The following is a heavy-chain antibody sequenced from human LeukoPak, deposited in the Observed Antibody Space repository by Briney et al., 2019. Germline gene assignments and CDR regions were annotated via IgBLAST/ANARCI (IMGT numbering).Heavy chain of an antibody. V-gene: IGHV3-21*01. CDR2: ISSSSSYI. CDR3: ARGAVPAAHFDY. CDR1: GFTFSSYS. Sequence: GGSLRLSCAASGFTFSSYSMNWVRQAPGKGLEWVSSISSSSSYIYYADSVKGRFTISRDNAKNSLYLQMNSLRAEDTAVYYCARGAVPAAHFDYWGQGALVTVSS. D-gene: IGHD2-2*01. J-gene: IGHJ4*02.